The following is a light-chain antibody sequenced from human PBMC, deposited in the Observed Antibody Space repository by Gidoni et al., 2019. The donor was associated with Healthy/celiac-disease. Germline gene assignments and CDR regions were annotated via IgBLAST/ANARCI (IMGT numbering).Light chain of an antibody. Sequence: ILLTHSPPTLSLSPGERATLSCRASQSVSSYLAWYQQKPGQAPRLLIYDASNRATGIPARFSGSGSGTDFTLTISSLEPEDFAVYYCQQRSNWPPLTFXGXTKVEIK. V-gene: IGKV3-11*01. CDR3: QQRSNWPPLT. CDR1: QSVSSY. J-gene: IGKJ4*01. CDR2: DAS.